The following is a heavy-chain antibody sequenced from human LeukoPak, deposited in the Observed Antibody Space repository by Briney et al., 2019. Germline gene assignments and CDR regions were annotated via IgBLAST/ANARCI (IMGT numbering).Heavy chain of an antibody. V-gene: IGHV3-23*01. CDR3: AKETLPEYYYDSSGHFDY. CDR2: ISGSGGST. CDR1: GFTFSSYA. J-gene: IGHJ4*02. D-gene: IGHD3-22*01. Sequence: TGGSLRLSCAASGFTFSSYAMSWVRQAPGKGLEWVSAISGSGGSTYYADSVKGRFTISRDNSKNTLYLQMNSLRAEDTAVYYCAKETLPEYYYDSSGHFDYWGQGTLVTVSS.